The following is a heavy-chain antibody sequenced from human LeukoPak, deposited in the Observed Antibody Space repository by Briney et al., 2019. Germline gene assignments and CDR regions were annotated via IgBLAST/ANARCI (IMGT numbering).Heavy chain of an antibody. CDR2: ISAYNGNT. Sequence: ASVKLSCKASGGTFSSYAISWVRQAPGQGLEWMGWISAYNGNTNYAQKFQARVTMTTDTSTSTAYMELRSLRSDDTAVYYCARDKGPNVYYYDSGGTDALDIWGQGTMVTVSS. CDR1: GGTFSSYA. CDR3: ARDKGPNVYYYDSGGTDALDI. V-gene: IGHV1-18*01. D-gene: IGHD3-22*01. J-gene: IGHJ3*02.